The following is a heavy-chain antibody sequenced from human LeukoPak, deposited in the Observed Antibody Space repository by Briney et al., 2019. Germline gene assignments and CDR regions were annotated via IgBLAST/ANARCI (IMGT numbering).Heavy chain of an antibody. CDR3: ARAGVSYYYMDV. CDR2: IIPIFGTA. Sequence: SVKVSCKASGCTFSSYAISWVRQAPGQGLEWMGGIIPIFGTANYAQKFQGRVTITTDESTSTAYMELSSLRSEDTAVYYCARAGVSYYYMDVWGKGTTVTVPS. CDR1: GCTFSSYA. D-gene: IGHD2-8*01. J-gene: IGHJ6*03. V-gene: IGHV1-69*05.